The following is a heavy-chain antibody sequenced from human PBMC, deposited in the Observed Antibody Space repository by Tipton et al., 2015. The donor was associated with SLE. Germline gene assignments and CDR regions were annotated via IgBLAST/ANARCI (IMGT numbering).Heavy chain of an antibody. D-gene: IGHD6-13*01. J-gene: IGHJ3*01. CDR3: ARSLDIAAACFDV. Sequence: RSLRLSCAGSGFTFSSYWMSWFRQAPGKGLEWVGFIRSNLYGGTSEYAASVAGRFTLSRDDSRSILYPHMNRLKTEDTAVYFCARSLDIAAACFDVWGQGTMVTVSS. CDR2: IRSNLYGGTS. CDR1: GFTFSSYW. V-gene: IGHV3-49*03.